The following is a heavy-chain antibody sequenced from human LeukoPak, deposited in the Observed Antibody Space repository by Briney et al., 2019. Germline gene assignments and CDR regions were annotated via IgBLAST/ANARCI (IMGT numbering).Heavy chain of an antibody. Sequence: SETLSLTCTVSGGPISSSSYYWGWIRQPPGKGLEWIGSIYYSRSTYYNPSLKSRVTISVDTSKNQFSLKLSSVTAADTAVYYCARHVAVAGAYGYWGQGTLVTVSS. D-gene: IGHD6-19*01. CDR1: GGPISSSSYY. CDR3: ARHVAVAGAYGY. J-gene: IGHJ4*02. CDR2: IYYSRST. V-gene: IGHV4-39*01.